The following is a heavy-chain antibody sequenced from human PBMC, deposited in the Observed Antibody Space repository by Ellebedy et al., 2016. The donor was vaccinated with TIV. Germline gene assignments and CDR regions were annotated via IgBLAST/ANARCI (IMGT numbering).Heavy chain of an antibody. CDR1: GFTFSSFA. J-gene: IGHJ4*02. CDR2: ISGGGDRT. Sequence: GGSLRLSCAASGFTFSSFAMHWVRQAPGKGLEWLSVISGGGDRTYHADSVKGRLTITRDNSKNTLYLQVDRVTAEDTAVYYCAIGTSSGFNYDRVGCEYWGQGSLVTVSS. D-gene: IGHD3-22*01. CDR3: AIGTSSGFNYDRVGCEY. V-gene: IGHV3-23*01.